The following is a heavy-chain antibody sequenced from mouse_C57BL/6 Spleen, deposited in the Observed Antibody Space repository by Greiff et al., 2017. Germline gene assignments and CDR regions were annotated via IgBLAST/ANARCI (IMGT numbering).Heavy chain of an antibody. CDR2: ISYDGSN. Sequence: EVKLEESGPGLVKPSQSLSLTCSVTGYSITSGYYWNWIRQFPGNKLEWMGYISYDGSNNYNPSLKNRISITRDTSKNQFCLKLNSVTAEDTATYYCARDDDYWYCDVWGTGTTVTVAS. V-gene: IGHV3-6*01. CDR3: ARDDDYWYCDV. CDR1: GYSITSGYY. D-gene: IGHD2-3*01. J-gene: IGHJ1*03.